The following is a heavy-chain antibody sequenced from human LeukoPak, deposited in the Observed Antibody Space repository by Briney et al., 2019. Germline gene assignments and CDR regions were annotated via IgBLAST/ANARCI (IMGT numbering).Heavy chain of an antibody. CDR1: GYTFTSYG. CDR3: ARVNSEIVVVPAATPGPNWFDP. D-gene: IGHD2-2*02. CDR2: ISAYNGNT. J-gene: IGHJ5*02. V-gene: IGHV1-18*01. Sequence: ASVEASCKASGYTFTSYGISWVRQAPGQRLKCMGWISAYNGNTNYAQQLQGRVTMTTDTSTSTAYMELRSLRSDDTAVYYCARVNSEIVVVPAATPGPNWFDPWGQGTLVTVSS.